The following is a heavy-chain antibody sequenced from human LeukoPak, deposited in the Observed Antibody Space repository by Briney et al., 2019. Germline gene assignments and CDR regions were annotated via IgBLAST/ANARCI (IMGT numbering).Heavy chain of an antibody. CDR1: GFTFSSYA. D-gene: IGHD6-13*01. Sequence: PGGSLRLSCAASGFTFSSYAMSWVRQAPGKGLEWVSAISGSGGSTYYADSVKGRFTISRDNSKNTLYLQMNSLRAEDTAVYYCAKEHGRTGYSSSWWYYFDYWGQGTLVTVSS. CDR3: AKEHGRTGYSSSWWYYFDY. J-gene: IGHJ4*02. V-gene: IGHV3-23*01. CDR2: ISGSGGST.